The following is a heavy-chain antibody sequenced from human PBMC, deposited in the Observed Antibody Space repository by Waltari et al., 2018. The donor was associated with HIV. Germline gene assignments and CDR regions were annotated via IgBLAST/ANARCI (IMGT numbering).Heavy chain of an antibody. Sequence: VQLIESGGRLLQPAGSLALSCVSSGIVLCPHAMTWVCQAPGKGCELASSISGDGRYTYDAGSGGGGFTISRDNSNDTAILQMSSVTLDDTALYFCVQDGVSYRDGYMGTAEILNWGEGAVVTVSS. D-gene: IGHD2-21*02. CDR2: ISGDGRYT. CDR3: VQDGVSYRDGYMGTAEILN. J-gene: IGHJ4*02. CDR1: GIVLCPHA. V-gene: IGHV3-23*01.